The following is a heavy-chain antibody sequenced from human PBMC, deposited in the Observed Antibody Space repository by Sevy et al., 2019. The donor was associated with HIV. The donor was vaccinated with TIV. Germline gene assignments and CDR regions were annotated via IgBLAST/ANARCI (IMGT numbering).Heavy chain of an antibody. Sequence: ASVKVSCKASGYTFTSYDINWVRQATGQGLEWMGWMNPNSGNTGYAQKFQGRVTMTRNTSISTAYMELSSLRSEDTAVYYCTRMDYNWNDYGWFDPWGQGTLVTVSS. CDR3: TRMDYNWNDYGWFDP. CDR1: GYTFTSYD. CDR2: MNPNSGNT. D-gene: IGHD1-20*01. V-gene: IGHV1-8*01. J-gene: IGHJ5*02.